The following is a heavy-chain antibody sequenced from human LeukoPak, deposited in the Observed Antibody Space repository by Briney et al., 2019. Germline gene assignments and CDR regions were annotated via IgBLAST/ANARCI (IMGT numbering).Heavy chain of an antibody. CDR2: INPGSGST. V-gene: IGHV1-46*01. CDR3: VRDLGYYDSSGYPTHFDY. D-gene: IGHD3-22*01. CDR1: GYTFTSYF. J-gene: IGHJ4*02. Sequence: ASVKVSCKASGYTFTSYFIHWVRQAPGQGLEWMGIINPGSGSTSYTQKFRDRVTMTRDKSTSTVNMELSSLRSGDTAVYYCVRDLGYYDSSGYPTHFDYWGQGTLVTVSS.